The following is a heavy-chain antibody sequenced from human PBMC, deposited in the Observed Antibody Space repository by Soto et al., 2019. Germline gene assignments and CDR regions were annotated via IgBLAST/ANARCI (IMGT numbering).Heavy chain of an antibody. J-gene: IGHJ4*02. CDR1: DSSINHDY. CDR3: ARLGGSYAVPHFDY. V-gene: IGHV4-59*08. D-gene: IGHD1-26*01. Sequence: SETLSLTCTVSDSSINHDYWTWIRQPPGKGLEWMGYIYYSGTTTNYNPSLKSRVTLSVDTSKNQFSLKLSSVTAADTAVYYCARLGGSYAVPHFDYWGQGTLVTVSS. CDR2: IYYSGTT.